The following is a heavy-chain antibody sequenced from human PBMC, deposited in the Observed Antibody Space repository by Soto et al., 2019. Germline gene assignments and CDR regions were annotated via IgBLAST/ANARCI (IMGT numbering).Heavy chain of an antibody. D-gene: IGHD2-2*01. Sequence: EVQLVESGGGLVQPGRSLRLSCAASGFTFDDYAMHWVRQAPGKGLEWVSGISWNSGSIGYADSVKGRFTISRDNAKNSLYLQMNSLRAEDTALYYCAKASLGYCSSTSCRSAFDIWGQGTMVTVSS. CDR3: AKASLGYCSSTSCRSAFDI. CDR1: GFTFDDYA. J-gene: IGHJ3*02. V-gene: IGHV3-9*01. CDR2: ISWNSGSI.